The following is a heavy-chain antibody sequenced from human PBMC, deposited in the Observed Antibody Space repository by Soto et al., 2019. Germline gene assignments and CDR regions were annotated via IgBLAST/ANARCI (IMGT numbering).Heavy chain of an antibody. CDR2: SRNKANSYTT. D-gene: IGHD6-6*01. CDR3: ATTSTEDPRDFDY. V-gene: IGHV3-72*01. Sequence: EVQLVESGGGLVQPGGSLRLSCAVSGFTFSDHYMDWVRQAPGKGLEWVARSRNKANSYTTEYAASVKCRYIISRNDSENSLYLQMTSLKTEDTAVYYCATTSTEDPRDFDYWGQGTLVTVSS. J-gene: IGHJ4*02. CDR1: GFTFSDHY.